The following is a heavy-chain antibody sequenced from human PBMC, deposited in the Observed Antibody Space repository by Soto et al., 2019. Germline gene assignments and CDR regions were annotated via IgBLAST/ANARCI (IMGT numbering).Heavy chain of an antibody. D-gene: IGHD3-10*01. V-gene: IGHV3-21*01. Sequence: EVQLVESGGGLVKPGGSLRLSCAVSGFTFSSYSMNWVRQAPGKGLEWVSSISSSSYIYYADSVKGRFTISRDNAKNSLYLQMNSLRAEDTAVYYCAREYEPVWFGKWGQGTLVTVSS. CDR3: AREYEPVWFGK. CDR2: ISSSSYI. CDR1: GFTFSSYS. J-gene: IGHJ4*02.